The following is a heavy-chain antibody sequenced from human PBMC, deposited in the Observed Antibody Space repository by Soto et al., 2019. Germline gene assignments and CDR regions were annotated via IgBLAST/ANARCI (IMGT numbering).Heavy chain of an antibody. CDR1: GGSISSSSYY. J-gene: IGHJ4*02. Sequence: SETLCLTCTVSGGSISSSSYYWGWIRQPPGKGLEWIGSIYYSGSTYYNPSLKSRVTISVDTSKNQFSLKLSSVTAADTAVYYCARRGDYVFHFDYWGQGTLVTVSS. CDR3: ARRGDYVFHFDY. V-gene: IGHV4-39*01. CDR2: IYYSGST. D-gene: IGHD4-17*01.